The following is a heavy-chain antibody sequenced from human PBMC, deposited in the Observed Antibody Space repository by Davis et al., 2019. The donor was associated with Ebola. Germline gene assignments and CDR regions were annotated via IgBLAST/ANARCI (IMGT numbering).Heavy chain of an antibody. CDR1: GFTFSSYS. J-gene: IGHJ6*03. Sequence: GESLKISCAASGFTFSSYSMNWVRQAPGKGLEWVSSISSSSSYIYYADSVKGRFTISRDNAKNSLYLQMNSLRAEDTAVYYCARDLPAPVVPAANLCYYYYMDVWGKGTTVTVSS. CDR3: ARDLPAPVVPAANLCYYYYMDV. V-gene: IGHV3-21*01. CDR2: ISSSSSYI. D-gene: IGHD2-2*01.